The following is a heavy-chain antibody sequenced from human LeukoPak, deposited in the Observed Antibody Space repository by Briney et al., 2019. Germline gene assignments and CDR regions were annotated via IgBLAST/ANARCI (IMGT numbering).Heavy chain of an antibody. CDR2: IKPDGREK. Sequence: GGSLRLSCAASGFSFSRYWMSWVRQAPGKGLEWVANIKPDGREKYYLDSVKGRFTISRDNAKNSLYLQMNSLRAEDTAVYYCASSQWASVANNYWGQGTLVIVSS. V-gene: IGHV3-7*01. J-gene: IGHJ4*02. D-gene: IGHD6-19*01. CDR1: GFSFSRYW. CDR3: ASSQWASVANNY.